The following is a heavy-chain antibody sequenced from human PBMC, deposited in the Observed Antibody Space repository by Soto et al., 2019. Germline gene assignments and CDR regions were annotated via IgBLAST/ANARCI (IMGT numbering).Heavy chain of an antibody. J-gene: IGHJ4*02. Sequence: GGSLRLSCAASGFTFSSYEMNWVRQSPGKGLEWVSYISSSGSTIYYADSVKGRFTISRDNAKNSLYLQMNSLRAEDTAVYYCARDGDGEVVGATTAFDYWGQGTLVTVS. V-gene: IGHV3-48*03. CDR2: ISSSGSTI. D-gene: IGHD1-26*01. CDR1: GFTFSSYE. CDR3: ARDGDGEVVGATTAFDY.